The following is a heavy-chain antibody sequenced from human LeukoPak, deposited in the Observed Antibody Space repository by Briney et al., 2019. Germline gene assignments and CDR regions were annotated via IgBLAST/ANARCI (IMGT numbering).Heavy chain of an antibody. CDR3: ARLTEAVAALDY. J-gene: IGHJ4*02. CDR2: IYYSGST. V-gene: IGHV4-39*01. D-gene: IGHD6-19*01. Sequence: SETLSLTCTVSGGSISSRSYYWGWIRQPPGKGLEWIGSIYYSGSTYYNPSLKSRVTISVDTSKNQFSLKLSSVTAADTAVYYCARLTEAVAALDYWGQGTLVTVSS. CDR1: GGSISSRSYY.